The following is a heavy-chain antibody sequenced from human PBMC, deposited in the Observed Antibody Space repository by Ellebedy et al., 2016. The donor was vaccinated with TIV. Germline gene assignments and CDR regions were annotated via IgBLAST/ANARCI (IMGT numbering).Heavy chain of an antibody. CDR2: ISNDGVNK. V-gene: IGHV3-30*19. CDR1: GFTFTNYV. CDR3: ARTIGTTVVATASDY. J-gene: IGHJ4*02. Sequence: GESLKISXTVSGFTFTNYVMDWVRQAPDKGLEWVAVISNDGVNKYYTDSVKGRFTISRDNSENTLYLQMNSLGAEDTAVYYCARTIGTTVVATASDYWGQGTLVSVSS. D-gene: IGHD2-21*02.